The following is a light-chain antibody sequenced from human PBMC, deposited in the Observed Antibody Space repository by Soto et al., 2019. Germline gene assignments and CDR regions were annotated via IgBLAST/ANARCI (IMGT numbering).Light chain of an antibody. J-gene: IGKJ1*01. CDR1: QSISNY. Sequence: DIQMTQSPSSLSAAVGDRISITCRASQSISNYLNWYQQKPGKAPKILIYAASSLQSGVPSRFSGSGSGTDFTLTISSLQPEDFSTYYCQQSYTTPRWTVGQGTKVEIK. CDR3: QQSYTTPRWT. V-gene: IGKV1-39*01. CDR2: AAS.